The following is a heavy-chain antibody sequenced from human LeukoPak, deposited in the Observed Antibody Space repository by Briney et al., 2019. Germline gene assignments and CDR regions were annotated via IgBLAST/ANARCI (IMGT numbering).Heavy chain of an antibody. Sequence: PGGSLRLSCAASGLSFNRYTMNWVRQAPGKGLEWVSSISGSTVYIYYADSVKGRFTISRDNSKNTLYLQMNSLRAEDTAVYYCAIGYGGYLSQSAFDIWGQGTLLTVSS. V-gene: IGHV3-21*01. CDR3: AIGYGGYLSQSAFDI. CDR2: ISGSTVYI. J-gene: IGHJ3*02. CDR1: GLSFNRYT. D-gene: IGHD5-12*01.